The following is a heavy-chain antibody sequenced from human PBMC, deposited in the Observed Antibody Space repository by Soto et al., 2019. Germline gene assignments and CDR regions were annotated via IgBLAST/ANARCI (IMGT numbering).Heavy chain of an antibody. J-gene: IGHJ6*02. CDR3: AKGPYSSSGVVPLSYYGMDV. Sequence: GGSLRLSCAASGFTFSSYAMSWVRQAPGKGLEWVSAISGSGGSTYYADSVKGRFTISRDNSKNTLCLQMNSLRAEDTAVYYCAKGPYSSSGVVPLSYYGMDVWGQGTTVTVSS. CDR1: GFTFSSYA. V-gene: IGHV3-23*01. D-gene: IGHD6-6*01. CDR2: ISGSGGST.